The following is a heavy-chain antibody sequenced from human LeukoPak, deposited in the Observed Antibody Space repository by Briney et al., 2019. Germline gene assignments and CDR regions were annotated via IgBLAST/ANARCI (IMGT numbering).Heavy chain of an antibody. Sequence: GASVKVSCKASGGTFSSYAISWVRQAPRQGLEWMGGIIPIFGTANYAQKFQGRVTITADESTSTAYMELSSLRSEDTAVYYCARARERWLQVCRGFDYWGQGTLVTVSS. J-gene: IGHJ4*02. V-gene: IGHV1-69*13. CDR3: ARARERWLQVCRGFDY. CDR2: IIPIFGTA. D-gene: IGHD5-24*01. CDR1: GGTFSSYA.